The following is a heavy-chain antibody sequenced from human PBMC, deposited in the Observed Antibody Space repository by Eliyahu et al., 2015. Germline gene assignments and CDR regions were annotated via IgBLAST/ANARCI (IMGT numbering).Heavy chain of an antibody. V-gene: IGHV3-23*01. CDR3: AKDGEYQLPMTQFDY. D-gene: IGHD2-2*01. J-gene: IGHJ4*02. CDR1: GFTFSSYA. Sequence: EVQLLESGGGLVQPGGSLRLSCAASGFTFSSYAMSWVRQAPGKGLEWVSAISGCCGGRSYADSVKGRFTISRDNSKNTLYLQMNSLRAEDTAVYYCAKDGEYQLPMTQFDYWGLGTLVTVSS. CDR2: ISGCCGGR.